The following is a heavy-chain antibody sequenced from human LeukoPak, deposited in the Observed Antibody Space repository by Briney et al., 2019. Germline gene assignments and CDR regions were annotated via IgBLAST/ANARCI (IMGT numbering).Heavy chain of an antibody. D-gene: IGHD2-2*01. J-gene: IGHJ4*02. CDR2: IGRSGANS. Sequence: SGGSLRLSCAASGFTLSSNAMSWVRQSPGKGLEWVSAIGRSGANSYYATSVKGRFSVSRDNTKNTFHLQMNSLRAEDTAIYYCAKLQTAVVPAATLGFDSWGQGTLVTVSS. CDR3: AKLQTAVVPAATLGFDS. V-gene: IGHV3-23*01. CDR1: GFTLSSNA.